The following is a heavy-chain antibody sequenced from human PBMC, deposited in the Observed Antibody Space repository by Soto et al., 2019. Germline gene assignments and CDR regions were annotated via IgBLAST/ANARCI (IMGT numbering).Heavy chain of an antibody. CDR2: ISWNSDNI. J-gene: IGHJ3*02. V-gene: IGHV3-9*01. Sequence: LESGGDLVQPGGSLRLSCAASGFTFSKCAMNWVRQAPGKGLEWVSGISWNSDNIVYADSVKGRFTISRDNAKNSLYLQMNSLRAEDTALYYCAKDLYSNYGDAFDIWGQGTMVTVSS. D-gene: IGHD4-4*01. CDR3: AKDLYSNYGDAFDI. CDR1: GFTFSKCA.